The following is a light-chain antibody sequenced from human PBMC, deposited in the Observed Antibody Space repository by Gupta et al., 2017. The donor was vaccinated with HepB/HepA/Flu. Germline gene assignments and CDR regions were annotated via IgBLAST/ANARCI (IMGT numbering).Light chain of an antibody. Sequence: SSELTQDPAVSVALGQTVRIQCQGDSHISYYASWYQQKPGQAPVLVIYGKNNRPSGIPDRFSGPSSGNTASLTITGAQAEDEADYYCNSRDSSGNSVVFGGGTKLTVL. CDR3: NSRDSSGNSVV. J-gene: IGLJ2*01. V-gene: IGLV3-19*01. CDR2: GKN. CDR1: SHISYY.